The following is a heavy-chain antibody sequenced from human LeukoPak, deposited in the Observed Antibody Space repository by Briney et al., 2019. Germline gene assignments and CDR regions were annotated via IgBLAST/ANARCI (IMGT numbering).Heavy chain of an antibody. CDR3: ARGKRHYYGSGSPYFDY. Sequence: SETLSLTCAVYGGSFSGYYWSWIRQPPGKGLEGIGEINHSGSTNYNPSLKSRVTISVDTSKNQFSLKLSSVTAADTAVYYCARGKRHYYGSGSPYFDYWGQGTLVTVSS. CDR2: INHSGST. CDR1: GGSFSGYY. V-gene: IGHV4-34*01. J-gene: IGHJ4*02. D-gene: IGHD3-10*01.